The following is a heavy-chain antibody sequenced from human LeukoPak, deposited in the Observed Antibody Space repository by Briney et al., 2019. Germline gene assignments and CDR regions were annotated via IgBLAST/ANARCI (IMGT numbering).Heavy chain of an antibody. J-gene: IGHJ4*02. CDR1: GFTFSNAW. Sequence: GGSLRLSCAASGFTFSNAWMSWVRQAPGKGLEWVGRIKSKTDGGTTDYAAPVKGRFTISRDDSKNTLYLQMNSLKTEDTAVYYCTIPYYYDSSGYYWGQGTLVTVSS. CDR2: IKSKTDGGTT. D-gene: IGHD3-22*01. CDR3: TIPYYYDSSGYY. V-gene: IGHV3-15*01.